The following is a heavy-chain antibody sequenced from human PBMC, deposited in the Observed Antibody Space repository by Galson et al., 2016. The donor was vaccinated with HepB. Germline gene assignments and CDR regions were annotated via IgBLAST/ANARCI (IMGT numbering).Heavy chain of an antibody. V-gene: IGHV3-13*01. CDR1: GFTFSSYD. J-gene: IGHJ6*02. Sequence: SLRLSCAASGFTFSSYDMHWVRQATGKGLEWVSAIGTGGDTYYADSVKGRFTISRENAKNSLYLQMNSLRAGDTAVYYCGRVTYYSDADGYYLGGMDVWGQGATVTVSS. CDR2: IGTGGDT. CDR3: GRVTYYSDADGYYLGGMDV. D-gene: IGHD3-22*01.